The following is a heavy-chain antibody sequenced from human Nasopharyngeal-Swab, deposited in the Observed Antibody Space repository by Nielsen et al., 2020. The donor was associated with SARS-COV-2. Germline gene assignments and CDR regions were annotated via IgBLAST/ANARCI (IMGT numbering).Heavy chain of an antibody. D-gene: IGHD6-13*01. CDR3: ARKKQLVRPFDY. CDR2: LNPNTGVA. CDR1: GYTFSDYF. Sequence: ASVKVSCKTSGYTFSDYFLHWVREAPGQGLEWMGWLNPNTGVANYAQKFQGRVTMTRDTSPSTGYMELSSLRSDDTAVYYCARKKQLVRPFDYWGQGTLVTVSS. J-gene: IGHJ4*02. V-gene: IGHV1-2*02.